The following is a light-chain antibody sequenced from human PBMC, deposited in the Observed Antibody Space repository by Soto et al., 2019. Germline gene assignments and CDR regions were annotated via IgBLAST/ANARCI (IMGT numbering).Light chain of an antibody. Sequence: EIVLTQSPGTLSLSPGERATLSCRASQSVSSNVAWYQQIPGQTPRLLIYGASTRATGVPVRFSGSASGTEFTLTISGLQSEDFAVYYCHQYDDGPYTFGQGTKVDIK. CDR3: HQYDDGPYT. V-gene: IGKV3D-15*01. CDR2: GAS. J-gene: IGKJ2*01. CDR1: QSVSSN.